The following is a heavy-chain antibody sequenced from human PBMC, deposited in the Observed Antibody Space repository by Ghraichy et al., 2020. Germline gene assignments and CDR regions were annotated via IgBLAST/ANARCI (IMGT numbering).Heavy chain of an antibody. J-gene: IGHJ4*02. CDR1: GFTFSSYG. Sequence: GGSLRLSCAASGFTFSSYGMHWVRQAPGKGLEWVAVISYDGSNKYYADSVKGRFTISRDNSKNTLYLQMNSLRAEDTAVYYCAKEGLRGTHYFDYWGQGTLVTVSS. CDR3: AKEGLRGTHYFDY. CDR2: ISYDGSNK. V-gene: IGHV3-30*18. D-gene: IGHD5-12*01.